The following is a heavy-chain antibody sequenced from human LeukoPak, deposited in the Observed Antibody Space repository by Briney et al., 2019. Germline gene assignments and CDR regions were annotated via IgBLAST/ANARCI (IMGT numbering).Heavy chain of an antibody. CDR3: AKLTSIVVVVAATSRGYYFDY. CDR2: ISGSGGST. CDR1: GFTFSSYA. V-gene: IGHV3-23*01. D-gene: IGHD2-15*01. J-gene: IGHJ4*02. Sequence: GGSRRLSCAASGFTFSSYAMSWVRQAPGKGLEWVSAISGSGGSTYYADSVKGRFTISRDNSKNTLYLQMNSLRAEDTAVYYCAKLTSIVVVVAATSRGYYFDYWGQGTLVTVSS.